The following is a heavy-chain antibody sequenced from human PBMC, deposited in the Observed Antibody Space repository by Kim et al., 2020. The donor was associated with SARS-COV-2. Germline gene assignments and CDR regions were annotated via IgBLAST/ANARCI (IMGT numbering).Heavy chain of an antibody. CDR3: ASWYSGYDLNFDY. CDR2: IIPIFGTA. J-gene: IGHJ4*02. CDR1: GGTFSSYA. D-gene: IGHD5-12*01. V-gene: IGHV1-69*13. Sequence: SVKVSCKASGGTFSSYAISWVRQAPGQGLEWMGGIIPIFGTANYAQKFQGRVTITADESTSTAYMELSSLRSEDTAVYYCASWYSGYDLNFDYWGQGTLVTVSS.